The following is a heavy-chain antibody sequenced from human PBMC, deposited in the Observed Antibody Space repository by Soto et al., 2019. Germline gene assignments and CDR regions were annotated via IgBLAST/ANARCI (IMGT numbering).Heavy chain of an antibody. Sequence: ASVKVSCKASGYTFTGYYMHWVRQATGQGLEWMGWMNPNSGNTGYAQKFQGRVTMTRNTSISTAYMELSSLRSEDTAVYYCARERTYFGDYWGQGTLVTVSS. CDR2: MNPNSGNT. CDR1: GYTFTGYY. J-gene: IGHJ4*02. D-gene: IGHD3-9*01. CDR3: ARERTYFGDY. V-gene: IGHV1-8*02.